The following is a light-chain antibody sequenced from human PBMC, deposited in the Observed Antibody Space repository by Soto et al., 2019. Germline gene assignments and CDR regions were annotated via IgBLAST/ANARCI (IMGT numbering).Light chain of an antibody. V-gene: IGKV1-27*01. CDR2: AAS. J-gene: IGKJ4*01. Sequence: DIQMTQSPSSLSASVGDRVTITCRATQGISNFLAWYQQKPGRVPELMIYAASTLQPGVPSRFSGSGSGTDFTLTISSLQPEDVATYYCQKYNSAPLTFGGGTKVEIK. CDR1: QGISNF. CDR3: QKYNSAPLT.